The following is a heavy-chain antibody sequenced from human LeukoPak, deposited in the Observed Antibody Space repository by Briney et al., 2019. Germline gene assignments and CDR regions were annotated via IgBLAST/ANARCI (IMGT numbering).Heavy chain of an antibody. CDR1: GGSFSGYY. CDR2: INHSGST. Sequence: SETLSLTCAVYGGSFSGYYWSWIRQPPGKGLEWIGEINHSGSTNYNPSLESRVTISVDTSKNQFSLKLSSVTAADTAVYYCARGRRLITMVRGVGQNYFDYWGQGTLVTVSS. V-gene: IGHV4-34*01. J-gene: IGHJ4*02. CDR3: ARGRRLITMVRGVGQNYFDY. D-gene: IGHD3-10*01.